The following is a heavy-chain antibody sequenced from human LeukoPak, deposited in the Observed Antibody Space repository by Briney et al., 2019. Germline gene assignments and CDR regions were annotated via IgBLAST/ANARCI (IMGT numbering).Heavy chain of an antibody. J-gene: IGHJ4*02. V-gene: IGHV3-7*01. CDR1: GFTLSTYW. D-gene: IGHD3-16*01. Sequence: GGSLRLSCEASGFTLSTYWMNWVRQVPGKGLEWVANINPDGSAKRYVDSVKGRFTIARDNADNSLSLQMNSLRAEVTAVYYCASWGAGGNSWGQGTLVTVSS. CDR3: ASWGAGGNS. CDR2: INPDGSAK.